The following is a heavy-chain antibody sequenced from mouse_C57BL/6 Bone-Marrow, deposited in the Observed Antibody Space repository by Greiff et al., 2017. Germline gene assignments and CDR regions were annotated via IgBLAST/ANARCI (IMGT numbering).Heavy chain of an antibody. V-gene: IGHV1-74*01. CDR3: ATVGEDPYYAMDY. CDR2: IHPSDSDT. Sequence: QVQLQQPGAELVKPGASVKVSCKASGYTFTSYWMHWVKQRPGQGLEWIGRIHPSDSDTNYNQKFKGKATLTVDKSSSTAYMQLTSLTSEDSAVYYCATVGEDPYYAMDYWGQGTSFTVSS. CDR1: GYTFTSYW. J-gene: IGHJ4*01. D-gene: IGHD1-1*02.